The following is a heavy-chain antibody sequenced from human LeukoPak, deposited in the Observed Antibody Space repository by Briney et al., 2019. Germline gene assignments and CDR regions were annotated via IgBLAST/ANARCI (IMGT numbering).Heavy chain of an antibody. V-gene: IGHV4-34*01. CDR3: ARAGYYDFWSGYRNHDAFDI. CDR1: GGSFSGYY. D-gene: IGHD3-3*01. CDR2: IKHSGST. Sequence: PSETLSLTCAVYGGSFSGYYWRWIRQPPGKGLEWIGEIKHSGSTNYNPSLKSRVTISVDTSKNQFSLKLSSVTAADTAVYYCARAGYYDFWSGYRNHDAFDIWGQGTMVTVSS. J-gene: IGHJ3*02.